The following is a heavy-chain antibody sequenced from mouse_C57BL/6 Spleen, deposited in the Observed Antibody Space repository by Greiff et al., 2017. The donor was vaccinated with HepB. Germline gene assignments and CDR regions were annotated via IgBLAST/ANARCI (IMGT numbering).Heavy chain of an antibody. CDR2: INPNYGTT. V-gene: IGHV1-39*01. CDR1: GYSFTDYN. CDR3: ARRDYYGSRGDY. J-gene: IGHJ2*01. Sequence: VQLQQSGPELVKPGASVKISCKASGYSFTDYNLNWVKQSNGTSLEWIGVINPNYGTTSYNQKFKGKATVTVDQSSSTAYMQLNSLTSEDSAVYYCARRDYYGSRGDYWGQGTTLTVSS. D-gene: IGHD1-1*01.